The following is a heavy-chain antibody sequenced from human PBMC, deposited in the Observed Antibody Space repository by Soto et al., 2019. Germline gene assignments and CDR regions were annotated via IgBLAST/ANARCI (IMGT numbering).Heavy chain of an antibody. Sequence: QVQLVQSGAEVKKPGSSVKVSCKASGGTFSSYAISWVRQAPGQGREWMGGIIPIFGTANYAQKFQGRVTITADESTSTAYMDLSSLRSEDTAVYYCARASTMVRGSSQLYSGMDVWGQGTTVTVSS. CDR1: GGTFSSYA. CDR3: ARASTMVRGSSQLYSGMDV. J-gene: IGHJ6*02. CDR2: IIPIFGTA. D-gene: IGHD3-10*01. V-gene: IGHV1-69*01.